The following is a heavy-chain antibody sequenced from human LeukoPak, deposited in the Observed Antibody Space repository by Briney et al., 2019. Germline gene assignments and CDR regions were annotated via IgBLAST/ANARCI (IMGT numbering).Heavy chain of an antibody. CDR1: GYTFTSYD. CDR3: ARGGRNYPTYYYYLDV. D-gene: IGHD4-11*01. CDR2: MNPNSGNT. V-gene: IGHV1-8*01. Sequence: GASVKVSCKASGYTFTSYDINWVRQATGQGLEWMGWMNPNSGNTGYAQKFQGRVTMTRNTSISTTYMELSSLRSEDTAVYYCARGGRNYPTYYYYLDVWGKGTTATVSS. J-gene: IGHJ6*03.